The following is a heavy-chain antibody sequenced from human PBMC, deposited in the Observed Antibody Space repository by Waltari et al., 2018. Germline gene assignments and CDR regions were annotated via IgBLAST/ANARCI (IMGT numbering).Heavy chain of an antibody. CDR1: GYSFTSYW. CDR2: IYPGDSDT. J-gene: IGHJ4*02. CDR3: ARQENDFWSGYYPTHYFDY. Sequence: EVQLVQSGAEVKKPGESLKISCKGSGYSFTSYWIGWVRQMPGKGLEWMGIIYPGDSDTRYSPSFQGQVTISADKSISTAYLQWSSLKASDTAMYYCARQENDFWSGYYPTHYFDYWGQGTLVTVSS. V-gene: IGHV5-51*01. D-gene: IGHD3-3*01.